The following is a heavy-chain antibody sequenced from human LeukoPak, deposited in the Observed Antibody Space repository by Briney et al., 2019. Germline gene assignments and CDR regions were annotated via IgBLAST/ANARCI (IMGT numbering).Heavy chain of an antibody. D-gene: IGHD4-17*01. J-gene: IGHJ6*02. Sequence: GGSLRLTCAASGFTVSSNYMSWVRQAPGKGLEWVSVIYSGGSTYYADSVKGRFTISRDNSKNTLYLQMNSLRAEDTAVYYCASTVTTPYYYYGMDVWGQGTTVTVSS. CDR1: GFTVSSNY. CDR3: ASTVTTPYYYYGMDV. V-gene: IGHV3-66*01. CDR2: IYSGGST.